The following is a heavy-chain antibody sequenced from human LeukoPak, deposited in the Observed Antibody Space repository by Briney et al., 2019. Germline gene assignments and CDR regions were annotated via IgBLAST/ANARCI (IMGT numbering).Heavy chain of an antibody. CDR2: ISWNSGSI. V-gene: IGHV3-9*01. Sequence: HPGGSLRLSCAASGFTFDDYAMHWVRQAPGKGLEWVSGISWNSGSIGYVDSVKGRFTISRDNAKKSLHLQMNSLRVEDTALYYCAKGGSGYYGSGSYLSRAFDIWGQGTMVTVSS. CDR3: AKGGSGYYGSGSYLSRAFDI. CDR1: GFTFDDYA. J-gene: IGHJ3*02. D-gene: IGHD3-10*01.